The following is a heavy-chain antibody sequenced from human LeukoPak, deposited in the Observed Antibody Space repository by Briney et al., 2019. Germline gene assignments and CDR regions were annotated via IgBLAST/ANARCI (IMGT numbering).Heavy chain of an antibody. CDR2: ISGSGSDI. D-gene: IGHD2-2*01. CDR1: GFTFSDYY. Sequence: VGSLRLSCVASGFTFSDYYMSWVRRAPGRGLECLSYISGSGSDINYADSVKGRFTISRDNAKNSLYLQMNSLRVEDTAVYYCARTARVYAHWGQGTPVTVSS. J-gene: IGHJ4*02. CDR3: ARTARVYAH. V-gene: IGHV3-11*01.